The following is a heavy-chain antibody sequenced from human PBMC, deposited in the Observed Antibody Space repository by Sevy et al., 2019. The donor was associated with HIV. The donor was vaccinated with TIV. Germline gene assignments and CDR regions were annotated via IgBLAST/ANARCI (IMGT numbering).Heavy chain of an antibody. V-gene: IGHV4-34*01. CDR2: INHSGST. CDR3: ARGQITIFGVVIINYFDY. D-gene: IGHD3-3*01. CDR1: GGSFSGYY. J-gene: IGHJ4*02. Sequence: SETLSLTCAVYGGSFSGYYWSWIRQPPGKGLEWIGEINHSGSTNYNPSLKSRVTISVDTSKNQFPLKLSSVTAADTAVYYCARGQITIFGVVIINYFDYWGQGTLVTVSS.